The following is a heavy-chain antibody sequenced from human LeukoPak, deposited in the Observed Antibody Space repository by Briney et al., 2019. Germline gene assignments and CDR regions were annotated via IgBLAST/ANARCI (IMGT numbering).Heavy chain of an antibody. D-gene: IGHD6-19*01. Sequence: ASVKVSCKVSGYTLTELSMHWVRQAPGKGLEWMGGFDPEDGETIYAQKFQGRVTMTEDTSTDTAYMELSSLRPEDTAVYYCATLRSGWPYYYYGMDVWGQGTTVTVSS. J-gene: IGHJ6*02. CDR2: FDPEDGET. CDR3: ATLRSGWPYYYYGMDV. V-gene: IGHV1-24*01. CDR1: GYTLTELS.